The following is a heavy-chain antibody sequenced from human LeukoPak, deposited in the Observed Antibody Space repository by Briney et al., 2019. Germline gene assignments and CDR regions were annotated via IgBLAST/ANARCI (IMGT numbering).Heavy chain of an antibody. J-gene: IGHJ4*02. Sequence: GASVKVSCKASGGTFSSYAISWVRQAPGQGLEWMGGIIPIFGTANYAQKLQGRVTMTTDTSTSTAYMELRSLRSDDTAVYYCARQYSGYDSQNFDYWGQGTLVTVSS. CDR2: IIPIFGTA. V-gene: IGHV1-69*05. D-gene: IGHD5-12*01. CDR3: ARQYSGYDSQNFDY. CDR1: GGTFSSYA.